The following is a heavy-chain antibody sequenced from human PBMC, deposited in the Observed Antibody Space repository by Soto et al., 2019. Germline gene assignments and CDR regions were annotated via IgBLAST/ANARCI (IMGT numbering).Heavy chain of an antibody. D-gene: IGHD3-10*01. CDR2: IYYSGST. J-gene: IGHJ5*02. CDR3: ARGVRGIDP. CDR1: GGSISSYY. V-gene: IGHV4-59*01. Sequence: XGTLSLTCTVSGGSISSYYWSGIRQPPGKGLEWIGYIYYSGSTNYNPSLKSRVTISVDTSKNQFSLKLSSVTAADTAVYYCARGVRGIDPWGQGTLVTVSP.